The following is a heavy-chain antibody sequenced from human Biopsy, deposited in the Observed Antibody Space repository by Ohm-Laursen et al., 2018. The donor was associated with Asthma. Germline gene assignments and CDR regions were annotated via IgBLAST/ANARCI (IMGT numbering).Heavy chain of an antibody. V-gene: IGHV3-33*01. CDR1: GFSISSYG. D-gene: IGHD6-19*01. CDR2: IWYDGSKK. J-gene: IGHJ4*02. CDR3: AREGVAGTHIED. Sequence: SLRLSCSASGFSISSYGMHWVRQAPGKGLEWVTLIWYDGSKKYYSESVKGRFTIARDNSKNTLSLQMNSLTAEDTAVHYCAREGVAGTHIEDWGQGTLVTVSS.